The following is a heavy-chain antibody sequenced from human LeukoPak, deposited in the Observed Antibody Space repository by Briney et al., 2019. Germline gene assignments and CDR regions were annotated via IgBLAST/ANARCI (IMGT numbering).Heavy chain of an antibody. CDR2: IYYSGST. CDR3: AKHYGP. D-gene: IGHD3-10*01. V-gene: IGHV4-39*01. CDR1: GGSISGSSYV. Sequence: SETVSLTCTVSGGSISGSSYVWRWLRQPLGRGMQGIGSIYYSGSTYYNPPLKSRVPISVDTSKNQSSLKLTSVTATDTAVYNCAKHYGPWGQGTLVTVSS. J-gene: IGHJ4*02.